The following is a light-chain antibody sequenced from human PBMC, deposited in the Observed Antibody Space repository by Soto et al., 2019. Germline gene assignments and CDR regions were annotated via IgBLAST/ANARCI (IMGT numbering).Light chain of an antibody. CDR1: RSNIGAGYD. J-gene: IGLJ2*01. V-gene: IGLV1-40*01. CDR2: GNS. Sequence: QLVLTQPPSVSGAPGQRVTISCSGSRSNIGAGYDVIWYQQLPGRAPKLLIFGNSSRPSGVPDRFSASKAGTSASLAITGLQADDEADYYCQSYDTSLSGSVFGRGTKVTVL. CDR3: QSYDTSLSGSV.